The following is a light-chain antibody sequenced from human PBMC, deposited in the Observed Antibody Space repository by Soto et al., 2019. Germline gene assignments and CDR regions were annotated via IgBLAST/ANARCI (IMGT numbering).Light chain of an antibody. V-gene: IGLV2-14*01. CDR2: EVS. CDR1: SSDVGGYNY. CDR3: SSSGGSPTYV. Sequence: QSALTQPASVSGSPGQSITISCTGPSSDVGGYNYVSWYQQHPGKAPKLMIYEVSNRPSGVSNRFSGSKSGNTASLTISGLQAEDEADYYCSSSGGSPTYVFGTGTKLTVL. J-gene: IGLJ1*01.